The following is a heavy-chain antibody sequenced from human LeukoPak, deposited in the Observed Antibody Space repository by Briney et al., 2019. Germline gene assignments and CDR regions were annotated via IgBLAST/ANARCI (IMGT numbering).Heavy chain of an antibody. CDR1: GFTFSSYS. CDR3: ARGGAAAGIDAFDI. CDR2: ISGSSSYI. V-gene: IGHV3-21*01. D-gene: IGHD6-13*01. J-gene: IGHJ3*02. Sequence: GGSLRLSCAASGFTFSSYSMNWVRQAPGKGLEWVSSISGSSSYIYYVDSVKGRFTISRDNAKNSLYLQMNSLRAEDTAVYYCARGGAAAGIDAFDIWGQGTMVTVSS.